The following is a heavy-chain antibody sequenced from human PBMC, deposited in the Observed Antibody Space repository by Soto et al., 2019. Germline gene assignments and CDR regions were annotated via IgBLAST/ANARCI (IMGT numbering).Heavy chain of an antibody. Sequence: GGSLRLSCAASGFTFSSYAMHLVRQAPGKGLEWVAVISYDGSNKYYADSVKGRFTISRDNSKNTLYLQMNSLRAEDTAVYYCAGGYCISTSCYYNYYGMDVWGQGTTVTVSS. CDR2: ISYDGSNK. CDR3: AGGYCISTSCYYNYYGMDV. CDR1: GFTFSSYA. J-gene: IGHJ6*02. D-gene: IGHD2-2*01. V-gene: IGHV3-30-3*01.